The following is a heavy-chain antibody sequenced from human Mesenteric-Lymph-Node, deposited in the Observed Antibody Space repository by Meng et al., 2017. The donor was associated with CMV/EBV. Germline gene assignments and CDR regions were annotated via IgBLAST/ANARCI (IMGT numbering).Heavy chain of an antibody. CDR1: GFAFDDHA. J-gene: IGHJ4*02. CDR2: ISWNSITI. D-gene: IGHD6-19*01. CDR3: AKDLALGGAVAGPPDY. V-gene: IGHV3-9*01. Sequence: SLKISCAASGFAFDDHAMHWVRQAPGKGLEWVAAISWNSITIVYADSVKGRFTISRDNAKNSVYLEMSSLRYEDTALYYCAKDLALGGAVAGPPDYWGQGTLVTVSS.